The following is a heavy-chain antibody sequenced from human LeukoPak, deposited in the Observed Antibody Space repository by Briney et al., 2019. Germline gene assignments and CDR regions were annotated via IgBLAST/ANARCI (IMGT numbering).Heavy chain of an antibody. J-gene: IGHJ5*02. D-gene: IGHD3-3*01. CDR1: GFIYSSYA. CDR2: ISYDGSNK. CDR3: ARDSIPTYYDFWSGYYGNWFDP. Sequence: PGGSLRLSCAASGFIYSSYAMHWVRQAPGKGLEWVAVISYDGSNKYYADSVKGRFTISRDNSKNTLYLQMNSLRAEDTAVYYCARDSIPTYYDFWSGYYGNWFDPWGQGTLVTVSS. V-gene: IGHV3-30-3*01.